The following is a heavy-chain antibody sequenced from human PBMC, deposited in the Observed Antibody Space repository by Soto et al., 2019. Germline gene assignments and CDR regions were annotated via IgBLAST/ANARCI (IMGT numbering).Heavy chain of an antibody. Sequence: GGSLRLSCVASGFTFSNYAMHWVRQAPGKGLGWVAVISSDGSEKYYLDSVRDRFTISRDNSKNTLYLQMNSLRAEDTAVYYCATAEVDHWGPGTLVTVSS. V-gene: IGHV3-30*03. CDR2: ISSDGSEK. J-gene: IGHJ5*02. CDR1: GFTFSNYA. CDR3: ATAEVDH.